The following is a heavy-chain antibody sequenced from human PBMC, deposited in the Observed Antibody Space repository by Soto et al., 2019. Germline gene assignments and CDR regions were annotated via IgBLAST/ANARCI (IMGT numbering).Heavy chain of an antibody. CDR3: ARASHSSTRLGWFDP. CDR1: GYTFTSYY. Sequence: ASVKVSCKASGYTFTSYYMHWVRQAPGQGPEWLGIVNPNAGSTTYAQKFQGRVIMTRDTSTSTVYMELSSLRSDDTAVYYCARASHSSTRLGWFDPWGLGSLVTVS. J-gene: IGHJ5*02. V-gene: IGHV1-46*01. D-gene: IGHD2-2*01. CDR2: VNPNAGST.